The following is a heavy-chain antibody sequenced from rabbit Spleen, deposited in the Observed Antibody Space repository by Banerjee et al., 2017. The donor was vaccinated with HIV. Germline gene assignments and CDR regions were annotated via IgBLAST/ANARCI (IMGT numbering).Heavy chain of an antibody. CDR2: IATGSGTT. CDR3: ASAYSDIYFNL. J-gene: IGHJ4*01. CDR1: GFSFSSGYY. Sequence: QEQLEESGGGLVKPGASLTLTCVASGFSFSSGYYVSWVRQAPGKGLEWIGCIATGSGTTWYASWAKGRFTISKPSSTTVTLQMTSLTAADTATYFCASAYSDIYFNLWGPGTLVTVS. D-gene: IGHD6-1*01. V-gene: IGHV1S45*01.